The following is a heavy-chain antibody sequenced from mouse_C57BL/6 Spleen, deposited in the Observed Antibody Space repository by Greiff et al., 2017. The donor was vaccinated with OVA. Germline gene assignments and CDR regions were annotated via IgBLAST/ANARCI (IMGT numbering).Heavy chain of an antibody. CDR2: ISDGGSYT. V-gene: IGHV5-4*03. CDR1: GFTFSSYA. Sequence: DVMLVESGGGLVKPGGSLKLSCAASGFTFSSYAMSWVRQTPEKRLEWVATISDGGSYTYYPDNVKGRFTISRDNAKNNLYLQMSHLKSEDTAMYYCARGDYDSRGLLDYWGQGTTLTVSS. J-gene: IGHJ2*01. CDR3: ARGDYDSRGLLDY. D-gene: IGHD1-1*01.